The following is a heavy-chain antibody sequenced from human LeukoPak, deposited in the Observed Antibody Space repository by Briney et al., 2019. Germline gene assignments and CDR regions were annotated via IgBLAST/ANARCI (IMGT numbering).Heavy chain of an antibody. V-gene: IGHV3-30*18. CDR1: GFTFSSYG. CDR3: AEDKSLWSRGYYFDY. Sequence: GGSLRLSCAASGFTFSSYGMHWVRQAPGKGLERVAVISYDGSNKYYADSVKGRFTISRDNSKNTLYLQMNSLSAEDTAVYYCAEDKSLWSRGYYFDYWGQGTLVTVSS. CDR2: ISYDGSNK. D-gene: IGHD3-10*01. J-gene: IGHJ4*02.